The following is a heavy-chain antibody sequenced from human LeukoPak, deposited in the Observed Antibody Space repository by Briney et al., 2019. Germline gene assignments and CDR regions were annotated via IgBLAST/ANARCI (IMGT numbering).Heavy chain of an antibody. J-gene: IGHJ4*02. CDR3: ARVVRGVKFYFDY. Sequence: PSETLSLTCTVSGGSISSYYWSWIRQPPGKGLEWIGYIYYSGSTNYNPSLKSRVTISVDTSKNQFSLKLSSVTAADTAVYYCARVVRGVKFYFDYWGQGTLVTVSS. D-gene: IGHD3-10*01. CDR1: GGSISSYY. CDR2: IYYSGST. V-gene: IGHV4-59*01.